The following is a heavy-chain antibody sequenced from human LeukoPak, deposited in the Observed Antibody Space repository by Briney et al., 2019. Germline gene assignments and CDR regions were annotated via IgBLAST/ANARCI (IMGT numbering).Heavy chain of an antibody. V-gene: IGHV3-30*04. J-gene: IGHJ4*02. Sequence: PGGSLRLSCAASGFTFSSCAMHWVRQAPGKGLEWVAVISYDGSNKYYADSVKGRFTISRDNSKNTLYLQMNSLRAEDTAVYYCARDPVGDPIPYYFDYWGQGTLVTVSS. CDR3: ARDPVGDPIPYYFDY. D-gene: IGHD4-17*01. CDR2: ISYDGSNK. CDR1: GFTFSSCA.